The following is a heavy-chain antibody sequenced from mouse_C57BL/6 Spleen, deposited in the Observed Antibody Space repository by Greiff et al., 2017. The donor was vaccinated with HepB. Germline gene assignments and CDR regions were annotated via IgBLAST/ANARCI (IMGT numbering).Heavy chain of an antibody. J-gene: IGHJ3*01. V-gene: IGHV10-3*01. Sequence: EVQLQQSGGGLVQPKGSLKLSCAASGFTFNTYAMHWVRQAPGKGLEWVARIRSKSSNYATYYADSVKDRFTISRDDSQSMLYPQMNNLKTEDTAMYYGVREGDYYGSSPAWFAYWGQGTLVTVSA. CDR2: IRSKSSNYAT. CDR1: GFTFNTYA. D-gene: IGHD1-1*01. CDR3: VREGDYYGSSPAWFAY.